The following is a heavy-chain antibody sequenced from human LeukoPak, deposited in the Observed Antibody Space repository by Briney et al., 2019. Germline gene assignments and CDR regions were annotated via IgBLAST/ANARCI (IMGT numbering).Heavy chain of an antibody. CDR2: VYQGATP. Sequence: SETLSLTCSVSGDSISSWNWYSWVRQTPGMELEGIGEVYQGATPTYNTSLKDRVTISVDKSKNQFSLNLSSVTAADTAVYFCARGESNGGYGRYWGQGTLVTVSS. V-gene: IGHV4-4*02. D-gene: IGHD3-22*01. CDR1: GDSISSWNW. CDR3: ARGESNGGYGRY. J-gene: IGHJ4*02.